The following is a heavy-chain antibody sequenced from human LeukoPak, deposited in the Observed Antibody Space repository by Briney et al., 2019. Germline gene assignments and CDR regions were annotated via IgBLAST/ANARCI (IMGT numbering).Heavy chain of an antibody. CDR1: GYTFTSYY. CDR2: INPSGGST. Sequence: GASVTVSCTASGYTFTSYYMHWVRQAPGQGLEWMGIINPSGGSTSYAQKFQGRVTMTRDTSTSTVYMELSSLRSEDTAVYYCARSEGATASAFDIWGQGTMVTVSS. D-gene: IGHD1-26*01. J-gene: IGHJ3*02. CDR3: ARSEGATASAFDI. V-gene: IGHV1-46*01.